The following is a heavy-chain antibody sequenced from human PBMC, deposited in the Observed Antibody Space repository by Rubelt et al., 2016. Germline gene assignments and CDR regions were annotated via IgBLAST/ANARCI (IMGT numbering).Heavy chain of an antibody. D-gene: IGHD4-17*01. J-gene: IGHJ4*02. V-gene: IGHV3-21*01. Sequence: GRSLRLSCVGSGFNFRTYSMNWVRQAPGKGLEWVSSISSGSTFIYYADSVKGRFTVSRDNAKNSLYLQMNSLRAEDTAVYHCARLINGYLDFWGQGTLVTVSS. CDR3: ARLINGYLDF. CDR2: ISSGSTFI. CDR1: GFNFRTYS.